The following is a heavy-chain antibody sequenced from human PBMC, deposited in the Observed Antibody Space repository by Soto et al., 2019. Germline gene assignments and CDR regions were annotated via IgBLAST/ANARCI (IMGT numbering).Heavy chain of an antibody. CDR3: ARGHPDSLGYYYDSSGYPGAFDI. CDR2: ISGGGRPI. Sequence: GGSLRLSCAASGFTFSTFSMNWVRQAPGRGLEWISYISGGGRPISYADSVKGRFTISRDNSKNTLYLQMNSLRAEDTAVYYCARGHPDSLGYYYDSSGYPGAFDIWGQGTMVTVSS. V-gene: IGHV3-48*01. CDR1: GFTFSTFS. D-gene: IGHD3-22*01. J-gene: IGHJ3*02.